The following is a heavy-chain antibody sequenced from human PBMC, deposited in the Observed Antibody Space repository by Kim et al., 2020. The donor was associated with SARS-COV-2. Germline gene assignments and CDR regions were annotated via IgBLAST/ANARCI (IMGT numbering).Heavy chain of an antibody. V-gene: IGHV3-21*01. CDR1: GFTFSTYS. D-gene: IGHD6-13*01. CDR3: AHIGITATSTGY. CDR2: ISSSSSYI. J-gene: IGHJ4*02. Sequence: GGSLRLSCAASGFTFSTYSMNWVRQAPGKGLEWVSSISSSSSYIYYADSVKGRFTISRDNAKNSLYLQMSSLRADDTAVYYCAHIGITATSTGYWGQGTLVTVSS.